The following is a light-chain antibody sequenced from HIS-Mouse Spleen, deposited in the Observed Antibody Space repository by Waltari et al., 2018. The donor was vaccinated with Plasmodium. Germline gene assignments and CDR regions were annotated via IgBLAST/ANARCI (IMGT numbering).Light chain of an antibody. CDR2: EVS. V-gene: IGLV2-8*01. CDR1: SSDVGGYYY. J-gene: IGLJ2*01. CDR3: SSYAGSNNLV. Sequence: QSALTQPPSASGSPGQSVTISCTGTSSDVGGYYYVAWYQQHPGKAPNLRIYEVSKRPSGVPDRFSGSKSGNTASLTVSGLQAEDEADYYCSSYAGSNNLVFGGGTKLTVL.